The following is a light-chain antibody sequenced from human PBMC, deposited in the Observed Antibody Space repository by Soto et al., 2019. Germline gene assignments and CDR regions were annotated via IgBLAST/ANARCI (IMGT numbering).Light chain of an antibody. J-gene: IGKJ5*01. CDR3: QQYSTYSF. CDR2: AAS. V-gene: IGKV1-39*01. CDR1: QSISSY. Sequence: DIQMTQSPSSLSASVGDRVTITCRASQSISSYLNWYQQKPGKAPNLLIVAASSLQSGVPSRFSGSGSGTEFTLTISSLQPEDFATYYCQQYSTYSFFGQGTRLEIK.